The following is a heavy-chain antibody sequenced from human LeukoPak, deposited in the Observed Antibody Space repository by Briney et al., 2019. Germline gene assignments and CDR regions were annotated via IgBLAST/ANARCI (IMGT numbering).Heavy chain of an antibody. J-gene: IGHJ4*02. CDR3: ARAPEYYYDSTGYYGY. V-gene: IGHV1-46*01. Sequence: GASVTVSFKASGGTFSSYAISWVRQAPGQGLEWMGIINPSGGSTSYAQKFQGRVTMTRDTSTSTVYMELSSLRSEDTAVYYCARAPEYYYDSTGYYGYWGQGTLVTVSS. CDR2: INPSGGST. D-gene: IGHD3-22*01. CDR1: GGTFSSYA.